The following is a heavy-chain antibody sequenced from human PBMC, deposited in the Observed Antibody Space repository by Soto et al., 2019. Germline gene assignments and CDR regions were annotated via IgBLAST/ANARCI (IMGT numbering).Heavy chain of an antibody. D-gene: IGHD3-22*01. CDR2: ISSSSSTT. CDR3: ARRMDYYDSSGHWYFDL. Sequence: EVQLVESGGGLVQPGGSLRLSCAASGFTFSSYSVNWVRQAPGTGLEWVSDISSSSSTTYYADSVKGRFTISRDNANDALFLQMNSLTSEDTALYYRARRMDYYDSSGHWYFDLWGRGTLVTVCS. V-gene: IGHV3-48*04. CDR1: GFTFSSYS. J-gene: IGHJ2*01.